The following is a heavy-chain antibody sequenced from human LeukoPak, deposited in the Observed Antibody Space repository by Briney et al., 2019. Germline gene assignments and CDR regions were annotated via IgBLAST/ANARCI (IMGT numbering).Heavy chain of an antibody. CDR3: VRGGGYFYYMDV. CDR1: GYTFTSYD. CDR2: MNPNSGNT. D-gene: IGHD2-15*01. Sequence: ASVKVSCKASGYTFTSYDINWVRQATGQGLEWMGWMNPNSGNTGYAQKFQGRVTMTRNTSISTAYMELSSLRSEDTAVYYCVRGGGYFYYMDVWGKGTTVTVSS. V-gene: IGHV1-8*01. J-gene: IGHJ6*03.